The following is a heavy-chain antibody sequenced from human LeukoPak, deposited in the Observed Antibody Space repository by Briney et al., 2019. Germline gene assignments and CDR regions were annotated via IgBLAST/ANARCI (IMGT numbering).Heavy chain of an antibody. CDR1: GFTFSSYG. CDR2: IWYDGSNK. D-gene: IGHD3-10*01. CDR3: ARALWHGGGWFDP. Sequence: PGGSLRLSCAASGFTFSSYGMHWVRQAPGKGLEWVAVIWYDGSNKYYADSVKGRFTISRDNSKNTLYLQMNSLRAEDTAVYYCARALWHGGGWFDPWDQGTLVTVSS. V-gene: IGHV3-33*01. J-gene: IGHJ5*02.